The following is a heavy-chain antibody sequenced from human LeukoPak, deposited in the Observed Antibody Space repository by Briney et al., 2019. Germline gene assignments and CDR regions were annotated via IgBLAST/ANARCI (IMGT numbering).Heavy chain of an antibody. CDR1: GYTLTSYD. D-gene: IGHD3-10*01. Sequence: ASVKVSCKASGYTLTSYDINWVRQATGQGLEWMGWMNPNSGNTGYAQKFQGRVTITRNTSISTAYMELRSLRSDDTAVYYCARNDVLLWFGELPNWGQGTLVTVSS. CDR2: MNPNSGNT. V-gene: IGHV1-8*03. CDR3: ARNDVLLWFGELPN. J-gene: IGHJ4*02.